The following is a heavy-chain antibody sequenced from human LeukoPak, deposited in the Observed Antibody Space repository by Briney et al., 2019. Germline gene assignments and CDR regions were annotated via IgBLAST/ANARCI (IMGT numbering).Heavy chain of an antibody. CDR1: GFSFSFYW. Sequence: GGSLRLSCAGSGFSFSFYWMNWVRKAPGKGLQWVAAMNADGSQKNYVDSVKGRFTISRDNAKNSLYLQLSGLRAEDTAVYYCVRGRDYACDLWGQGTLVTVSS. CDR2: MNADGSQK. CDR3: VRGRDYACDL. V-gene: IGHV3-7*04. D-gene: IGHD4/OR15-4a*01. J-gene: IGHJ5*02.